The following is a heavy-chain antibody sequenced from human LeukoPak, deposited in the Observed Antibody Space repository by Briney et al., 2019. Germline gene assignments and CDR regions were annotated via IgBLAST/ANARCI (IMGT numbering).Heavy chain of an antibody. D-gene: IGHD5-18*01. Sequence: SETLSLTCAVYGGSFSGYYWSWIRQPPGKGLEWIGEINHSGSTNYNPSLKSRVTISVDTSKNQSSLKLSSVTAADTAVYYCARGRGYSYGYGRWFDPWGQGTLVTVSS. CDR3: ARGRGYSYGYGRWFDP. CDR1: GGSFSGYY. J-gene: IGHJ5*02. CDR2: INHSGST. V-gene: IGHV4-34*01.